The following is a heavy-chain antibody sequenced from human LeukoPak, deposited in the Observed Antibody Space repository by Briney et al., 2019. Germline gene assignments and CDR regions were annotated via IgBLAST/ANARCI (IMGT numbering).Heavy chain of an antibody. V-gene: IGHV3-30*02. CDR2: IRYDGSNK. CDR1: GFTFSSYG. Sequence: GGSLRLSCAASGFTFSSYGLHWVRQAPGKGLEWVAFIRYDGSNKYYADSVKGRFTISRDNSKNTLYLQMGSLRAEDMAVYYCARESKVTRAFDIWGQGTMVTVSS. CDR3: ARESKVTRAFDI. D-gene: IGHD2-21*02. J-gene: IGHJ3*02.